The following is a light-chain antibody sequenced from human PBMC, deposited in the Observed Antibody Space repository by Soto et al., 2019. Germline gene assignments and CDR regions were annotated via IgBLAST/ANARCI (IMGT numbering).Light chain of an antibody. V-gene: IGKV1-12*01. CDR3: QQANSFHLT. Sequence: DIQMTQSPSSVSASVGDRVSITCRARQGISNWLAWYQQKPGRAPKLLIYTGSSLQSGVPSRFSGTGSGTDFTLPISSRQPEDVATYYCQQANSFHLTFGGGTKVEIK. CDR1: QGISNW. J-gene: IGKJ4*01. CDR2: TGS.